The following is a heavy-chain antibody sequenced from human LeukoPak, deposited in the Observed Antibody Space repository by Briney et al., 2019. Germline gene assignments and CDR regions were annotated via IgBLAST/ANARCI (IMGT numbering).Heavy chain of an antibody. J-gene: IGHJ4*02. D-gene: IGHD6-13*01. Sequence: PSQTLSLTCTVSGGSISSGNYYWSWIRQPAGKGLEWIGRIYNSGSTNYNPSLKSRVTISIDTSKNQFSLTLSSVTAADTAMYYCARLKRGAAGTLDYWGQGTLVTVSS. CDR3: ARLKRGAAGTLDY. V-gene: IGHV4-61*02. CDR2: IYNSGST. CDR1: GGSISSGNYY.